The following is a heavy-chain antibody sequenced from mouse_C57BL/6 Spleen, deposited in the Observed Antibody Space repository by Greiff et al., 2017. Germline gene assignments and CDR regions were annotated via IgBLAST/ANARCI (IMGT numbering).Heavy chain of an antibody. Sequence: VQLQQSGPELVKPGASVKIPCKASGYTFTDYNMDWVKQSHGKSLEWIGDINPNNGGTIYNQKFKGKATLTVDKSSSTAYMELHSLTSEDTAVYYCARDYGNPYAMDDWGQGTSVTVSS. D-gene: IGHD2-1*01. V-gene: IGHV1-18*01. J-gene: IGHJ4*01. CDR3: ARDYGNPYAMDD. CDR1: GYTFTDYN. CDR2: INPNNGGT.